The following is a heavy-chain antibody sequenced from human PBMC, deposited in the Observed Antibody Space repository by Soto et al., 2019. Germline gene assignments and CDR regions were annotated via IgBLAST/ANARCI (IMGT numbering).Heavy chain of an antibody. CDR2: INHRGST. CDR1: GDSISDFY. CDR3: ARGGAARPWWFDP. V-gene: IGHV4-34*01. Sequence: SETLSLTCTVAGDSISDFYWTWIRQSPGKGLEWIGYINHRGSTNYNPSLKSRVTISVDTSKNQFSLKLSSVTAADTAVYYCARGGAARPWWFDPWGQGTLVTVSS. D-gene: IGHD6-6*01. J-gene: IGHJ5*02.